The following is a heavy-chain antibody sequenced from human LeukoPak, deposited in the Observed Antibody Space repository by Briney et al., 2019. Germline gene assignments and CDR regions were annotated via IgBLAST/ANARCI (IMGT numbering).Heavy chain of an antibody. Sequence: SETLSLTCTVSGGSISSSSYYWGWIRQPPGKGLEWIGSIYYSGSTYYNPSLKSRVTISVDTSKNQFSLKLSSVTAADTAVYYCARRIKRWGEFGVVSSIYFDYWGQGTLVTVSS. V-gene: IGHV4-39*01. J-gene: IGHJ4*02. D-gene: IGHD3-3*01. CDR3: ARRIKRWGEFGVVSSIYFDY. CDR1: GGSISSSSYY. CDR2: IYYSGST.